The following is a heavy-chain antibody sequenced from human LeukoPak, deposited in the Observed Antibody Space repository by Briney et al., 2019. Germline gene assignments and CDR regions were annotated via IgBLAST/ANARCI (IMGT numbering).Heavy chain of an antibody. J-gene: IGHJ4*02. CDR3: ARGAIRGYCSSTSCPAPFDY. CDR1: GYSFTSYW. D-gene: IGHD2-2*03. V-gene: IGHV5-51*01. CDR2: IYPGDSDT. Sequence: GESLKISCKGSGYSFTSYWIGWVRQMPGKGLEWMGIIYPGDSDTRYSLSFQGQVTISADKSISTAYLQWSSLKASDTAMYYCARGAIRGYCSSTSCPAPFDYWGQGTLVTVSS.